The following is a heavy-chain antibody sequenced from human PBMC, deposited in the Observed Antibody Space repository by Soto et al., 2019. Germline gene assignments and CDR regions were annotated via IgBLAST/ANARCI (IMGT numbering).Heavy chain of an antibody. CDR1: GFTFSSYS. Sequence: NPGGSLRLSCAASGFTFSSYSMNWVRQAPGKGLEWVSSISSSSNYIYYADSVKGRFTISRDNAKNTLYLQMNSLRAEDTAVYYCARDPPNYYDSSGYLGYWGQGTPVTVSS. CDR3: ARDPPNYYDSSGYLGY. D-gene: IGHD3-22*01. J-gene: IGHJ4*02. V-gene: IGHV3-21*01. CDR2: ISSSSNYI.